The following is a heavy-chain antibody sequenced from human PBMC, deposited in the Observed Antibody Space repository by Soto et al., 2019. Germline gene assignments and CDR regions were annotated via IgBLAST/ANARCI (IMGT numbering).Heavy chain of an antibody. D-gene: IGHD2-15*01. CDR3: VKGSEVARQELDH. CDR1: GFTFSNFG. CDR2: ISSDGGDK. V-gene: IGHV3-30*18. Sequence: QVQLVESGGGVVQPGRSQRLSCAASGFTFSNFGMHWVRQAPGKGLEWVAAISSDGGDKYYSQSVKDRFTISRDNSKDTLFQQMNSLRVEDTAVYYCVKGSEVARQELDHWGQGILVTVSS. J-gene: IGHJ4*02.